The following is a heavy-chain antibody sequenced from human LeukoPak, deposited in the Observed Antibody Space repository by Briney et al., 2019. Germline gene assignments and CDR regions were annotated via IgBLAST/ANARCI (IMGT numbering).Heavy chain of an antibody. CDR3: AIITYYDFWSGYERGDY. Sequence: SVKVSCKASGYTFTSYAISWVRQAPGQGLEWMGGIIPIFGTANYAQKFQGRVTITADESTSTAYMELSSLRSEDTAVYYCAIITYYDFWSGYERGDYWGQGTLVTVSS. V-gene: IGHV1-69*13. J-gene: IGHJ4*02. D-gene: IGHD3-3*01. CDR1: GYTFTSYA. CDR2: IIPIFGTA.